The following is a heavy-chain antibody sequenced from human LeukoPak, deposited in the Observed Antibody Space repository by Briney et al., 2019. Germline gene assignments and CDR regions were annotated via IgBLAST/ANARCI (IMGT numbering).Heavy chain of an antibody. CDR1: GGSIAVNHYY. V-gene: IGHV4-39*02. CDR2: GLYTGNT. CDR3: AREHRSSKYFDS. J-gene: IGHJ4*02. Sequence: SETLSLTCSVSGGSIAVNHYYWGWIRQPPGKGLEWIGSGLYTGNTYSNPSLRSRVTISVDTSKNEFSLKMNSVTAADTAAYYCAREHRSSKYFDSWGQGALMIVSS. D-gene: IGHD6-6*01.